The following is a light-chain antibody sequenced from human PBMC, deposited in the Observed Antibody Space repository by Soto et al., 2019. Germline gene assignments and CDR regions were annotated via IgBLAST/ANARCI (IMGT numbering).Light chain of an antibody. CDR3: QQYGSSPT. J-gene: IGKJ3*01. CDR2: GAS. V-gene: IGKV3-20*01. CDR1: QTVSSSY. Sequence: VLTQSPATLSLSPGERATLSCRASQTVSSSYLAWYHHKPGQAPRLLIYGASSRPTGVQSRFVGSGSGTDFTLTISRLDPEDFAVYYCQQYGSSPTFGPGTTIDVK.